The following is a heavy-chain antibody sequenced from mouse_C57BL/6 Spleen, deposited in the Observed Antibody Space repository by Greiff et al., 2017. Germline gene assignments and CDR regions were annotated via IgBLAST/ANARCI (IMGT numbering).Heavy chain of an antibody. J-gene: IGHJ4*01. CDR3: AREKITTNYAMDY. D-gene: IGHD1-1*01. Sequence: VQLQQSGPELVKPGASVKISCTASGYAFSSSWMNWVKQRPGQGLEWIGRIYPGDGDTNYNGKFKGKATLTADKSSSTAYMQLSSLASEDSAVYFCAREKITTNYAMDYWGQGTSVTVSS. CDR2: IYPGDGDT. CDR1: GYAFSSSW. V-gene: IGHV1-82*01.